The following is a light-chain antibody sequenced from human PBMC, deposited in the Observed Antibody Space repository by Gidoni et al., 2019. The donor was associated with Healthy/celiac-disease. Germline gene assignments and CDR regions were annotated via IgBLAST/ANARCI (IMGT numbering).Light chain of an antibody. CDR1: QSISSY. J-gene: IGKJ2*01. CDR3: QQSNRRPDT. V-gene: IGKV1-39*01. Sequence: DIQMIPPPSSLSASVGDRVTITCRASQSISSYSNWYQQKPGKAPKFLIYAASSLQSGFPSRFSGSGSGTDFTLTIRGQQPKNLETYYCQQSNRRPDTFGRGTKLEIK. CDR2: AAS.